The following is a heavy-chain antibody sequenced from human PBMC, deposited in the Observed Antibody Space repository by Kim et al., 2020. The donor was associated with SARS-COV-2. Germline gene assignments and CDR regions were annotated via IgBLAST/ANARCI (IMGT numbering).Heavy chain of an antibody. J-gene: IGHJ5*02. V-gene: IGHV4-61*02. CDR2: ST. CDR3: ARGAIVGVDP. Sequence: STTQTPSLKCRVTRSIDTSKNQFSLNLSSVTAADTAVYYCARGAIVGVDPWGQGTLVTVSS. D-gene: IGHD3-22*01.